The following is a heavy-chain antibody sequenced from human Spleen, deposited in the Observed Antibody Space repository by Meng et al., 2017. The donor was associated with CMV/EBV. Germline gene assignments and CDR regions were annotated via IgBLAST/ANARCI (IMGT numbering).Heavy chain of an antibody. V-gene: IGHV1-18*01. J-gene: IGHJ6*02. Sequence: ASVKVSCKASGYTFTSYGISWVRQAPGQGLEWMGWISAYNGNTNYAQKLQGRVTMTTDTSTSTAYMELRSLRSDDTAVYYCAREGQIVVVPANYYSMDVWGQGTTVTVSS. CDR2: ISAYNGNT. CDR3: AREGQIVVVPANYYSMDV. CDR1: GYTFTSYG. D-gene: IGHD2-2*01.